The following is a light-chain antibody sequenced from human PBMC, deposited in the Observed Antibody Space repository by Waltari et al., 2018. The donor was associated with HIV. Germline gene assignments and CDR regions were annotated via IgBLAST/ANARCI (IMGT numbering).Light chain of an antibody. CDR3: SSYAGSYWV. CDR1: SSDVGSYNY. CDR2: EVS. Sequence: QSALTQPPSAAGSPGPSVTISCTGTSSDVGSYNYVSWYLHHPGKAPKLMIFEVSKRPSGVPDRFSGSKSGNTASLTVSGLQAEDEADYYCSSYAGSYWVFGGGTKLTVL. V-gene: IGLV2-8*01. J-gene: IGLJ3*02.